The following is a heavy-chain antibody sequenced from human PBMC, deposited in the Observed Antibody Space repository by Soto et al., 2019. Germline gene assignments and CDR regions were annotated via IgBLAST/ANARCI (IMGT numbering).Heavy chain of an antibody. D-gene: IGHD2-15*01. CDR2: IDWDDDK. Sequence: SGPTLVNPTQTLTMTCTFSGFSLSTSGMRVSWIRQPPGKALEWLARIDWDDDKFYNTSLKTRLTISKDSSKNQVVLTMTNMDPVDTATYYCARMFHCSGGTCPFDYWGQGALVTVSS. V-gene: IGHV2-70*04. CDR3: ARMFHCSGGTCPFDY. CDR1: GFSLSTSGMR. J-gene: IGHJ4*02.